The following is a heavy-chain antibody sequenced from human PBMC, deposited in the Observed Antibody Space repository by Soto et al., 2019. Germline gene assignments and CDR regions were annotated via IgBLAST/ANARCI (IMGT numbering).Heavy chain of an antibody. J-gene: IGHJ4*02. CDR3: AREQYCYDSSGYSGLDY. V-gene: IGHV3-21*01. CDR2: ISSSSSYI. CDR1: GFTFSSYS. D-gene: IGHD3-22*01. Sequence: GGSLRLSCAASGFTFSSYSMNWVRQAPGKGLEWVSSISSSSSYIYYADSVKGRFTISRDNAKNSLYLQMNSLRAEDTAVYYCAREQYCYDSSGYSGLDYWGQGTLVTVSS.